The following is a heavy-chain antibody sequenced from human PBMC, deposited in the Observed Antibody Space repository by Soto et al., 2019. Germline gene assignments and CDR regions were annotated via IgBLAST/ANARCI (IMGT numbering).Heavy chain of an antibody. CDR2: IQEDGSVK. D-gene: IGHD2-21*01. V-gene: IGHV3-7*01. CDR1: GFPLGSYW. J-gene: IGHJ3*01. CDR3: ARDLTVTRGCGGHTCYYDAHDV. Sequence: EVQLVESGGGMVQPGGSLRLSCAASGFPLGSYWMTWVRQAPGMGPEWVANIQEDGSVKYYVDSVEGRFTISRDNAKNSVYLQMNSLRVEDTAVYYCARDLTVTRGCGGHTCYYDAHDVWGRGTMVTVSS.